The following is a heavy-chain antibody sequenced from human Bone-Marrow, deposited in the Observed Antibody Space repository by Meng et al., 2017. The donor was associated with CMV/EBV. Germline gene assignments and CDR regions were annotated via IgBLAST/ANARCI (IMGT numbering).Heavy chain of an antibody. CDR2: IKQDGSEK. CDR1: GFTFSSYW. V-gene: IGHV3-7*01. D-gene: IGHD6-19*01. CDR3: ASAGVWQWLSIGDY. Sequence: RGSLRLSCAASGFTFSSYWMSWVRQAPGKGLEWVANIKQDGSEKYYVDSVKGRFTISRDNAKNSLYLQMNSLRAEDTAVYYCASAGVWQWLSIGDYWGQGTLVTVSS. J-gene: IGHJ4*02.